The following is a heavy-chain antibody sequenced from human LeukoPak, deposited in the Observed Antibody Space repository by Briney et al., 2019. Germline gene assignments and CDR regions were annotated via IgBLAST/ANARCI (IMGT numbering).Heavy chain of an antibody. D-gene: IGHD3-22*01. J-gene: IGHJ4*02. CDR2: IKQDGSEK. CDR1: GFTFSSYW. CDR3: ASFDDSSGYYYGSVSY. V-gene: IGHV3-7*01. Sequence: PGGSLRLSCAASGFTFSSYWMSWVRQAPGEGLEWVANIKQDGSEKYYVDSVKGRFTISRDNAKNSLYLQMNSLRAEDTAVYYCASFDDSSGYYYGSVSYWGQGTLVTVSS.